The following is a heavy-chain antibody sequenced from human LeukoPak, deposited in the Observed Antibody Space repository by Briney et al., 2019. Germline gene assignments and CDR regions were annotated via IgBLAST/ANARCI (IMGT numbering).Heavy chain of an antibody. J-gene: IGHJ4*02. CDR2: MIGSGDTT. V-gene: IGHV3-23*01. Sequence: PGGSLRLSCAASGFTFSSYAMSWVRQAPGKGLEWVSTMIGSGDTTYYADSVKGRFTISRDNSRNTLFLEMNSLRAEDTAVYYCAEALVATVTDFDYWGQGTLVTVSS. CDR1: GFTFSSYA. D-gene: IGHD4-11*01. CDR3: AEALVATVTDFDY.